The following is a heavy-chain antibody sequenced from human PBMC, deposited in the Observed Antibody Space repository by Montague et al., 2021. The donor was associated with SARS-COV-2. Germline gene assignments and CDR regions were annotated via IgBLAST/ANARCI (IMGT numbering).Heavy chain of an antibody. CDR1: GDSVSSNIAT. Sequence: CAISGDSVSSNIATWNWIRQSPSRGLEWLGRTYYRSKWYNDYAVSAKSRVIINPDTSNNRISLQLNSVTPEDTAVYYCARRALGYCSGGSCYSGFDYWGQGTLVTVSS. CDR3: ARRALGYCSGGSCYSGFDY. J-gene: IGHJ4*02. V-gene: IGHV6-1*01. CDR2: TYYRSKWYN. D-gene: IGHD2-15*01.